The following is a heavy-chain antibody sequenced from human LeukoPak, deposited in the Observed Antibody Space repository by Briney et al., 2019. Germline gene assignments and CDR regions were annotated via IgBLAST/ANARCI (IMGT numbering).Heavy chain of an antibody. J-gene: IGHJ4*02. CDR2: IRDDGSKT. V-gene: IGHV3-33*01. CDR3: ARDLYCSTTTCSHYYDY. Sequence: QAGGSLRLSCGASGFTFRTYGMHWVRQAPGKGLEWVALIRDDGSKTYYGDSVKGRFTISRDNSKNTLYLQMDSLRAEDTAVYYSARDLYCSTTTCSHYYDYWGQGVLVTVSS. D-gene: IGHD2-2*01. CDR1: GFTFRTYG.